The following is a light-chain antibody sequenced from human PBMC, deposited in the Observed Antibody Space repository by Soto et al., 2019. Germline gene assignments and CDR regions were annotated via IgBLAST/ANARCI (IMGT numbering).Light chain of an antibody. V-gene: IGLV2-14*03. CDR1: SRDIGAYNY. Sequence: QSALXQPAAVSGSPGQSIAISCTGTSRDIGAYNYVSWYQQHPGKVPKLLIYDVSNRPSGISNRFSGSKSGNTASLTISGLQAEDEADYYCSSYTDTRIYVFGPGTKVTVL. CDR3: SSYTDTRIYV. CDR2: DVS. J-gene: IGLJ1*01.